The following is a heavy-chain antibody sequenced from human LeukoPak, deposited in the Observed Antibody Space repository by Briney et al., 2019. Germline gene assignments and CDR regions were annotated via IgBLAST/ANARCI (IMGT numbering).Heavy chain of an antibody. CDR2: IYTSGST. Sequence: SRTLSLTCTVSGGALSSGSYYWSCIRQPAGKGLEWIVRIYTSGSTNYNPSIKSRVTISVDTYKNQFSLKLGSVTAADTAVYYCARVTVATKSLDPWGQGTLVTVSS. CDR3: ARVTVATKSLDP. CDR1: GGALSSGSYY. V-gene: IGHV4-61*02. D-gene: IGHD5-12*01. J-gene: IGHJ5*02.